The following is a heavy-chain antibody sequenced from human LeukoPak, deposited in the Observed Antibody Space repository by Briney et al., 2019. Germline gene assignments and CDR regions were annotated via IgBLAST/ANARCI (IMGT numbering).Heavy chain of an antibody. J-gene: IGHJ4*02. V-gene: IGHV3-23*01. CDR2: ISNSDGNT. D-gene: IGHD1-1*01. Sequence: PGGSLRLSCAASGFTFSSYAMSWVRQAPGKELEWVSTISNSDGNTYYADSVKGRFTISRDNSKNTLYLQMNSLTAEDTAIYYCAKATGTLGNWGQGTLVTVSS. CDR3: AKATGTLGN. CDR1: GFTFSSYA.